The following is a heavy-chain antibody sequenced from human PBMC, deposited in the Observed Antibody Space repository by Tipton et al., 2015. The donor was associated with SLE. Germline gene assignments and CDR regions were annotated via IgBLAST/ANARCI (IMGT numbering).Heavy chain of an antibody. J-gene: IGHJ4*02. Sequence: TLSLTCTVSGGSISSGSYYWSWIRQPAGKGLEWIGHIYTSGSTNYNPPLKSRVTISVDTSKNHFSLKLSSVTAADTAVYYCASQNVLLWGGDYCFDYWGQGTLVTVSS. CDR1: GGSISSGSYY. D-gene: IGHD3-10*01. CDR2: IYTSGST. CDR3: ASQNVLLWGGDYCFDY. V-gene: IGHV4-61*09.